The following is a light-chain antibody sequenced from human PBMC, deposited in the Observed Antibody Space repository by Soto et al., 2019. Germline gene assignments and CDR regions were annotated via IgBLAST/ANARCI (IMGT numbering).Light chain of an antibody. V-gene: IGKV3-20*01. Sequence: EIVLTQSPGTLSLSPGEGATLSCRASQTVDSNYLAWYQPKPGQAPRLLIYRASNRATGIPGTVTGSGSGADSTLTISRLESGHSALYYCQQYGSSPTCGGGTKLEIK. J-gene: IGKJ4*01. CDR2: RAS. CDR1: QTVDSNY. CDR3: QQYGSSPT.